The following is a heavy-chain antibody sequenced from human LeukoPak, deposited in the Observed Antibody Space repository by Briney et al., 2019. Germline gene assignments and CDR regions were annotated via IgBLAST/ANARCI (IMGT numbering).Heavy chain of an antibody. D-gene: IGHD3-10*01. CDR1: GYTLTELS. CDR2: VDPEDGET. CDR3: ATDTMVRGVIDYYMDV. J-gene: IGHJ6*03. V-gene: IGHV1-24*01. Sequence: ASVKVSCKVSGYTLTELSMHWVRQAPGKGLVWMGGVDPEDGETIYAQKFQGRVTMTEDTSTDTAYMELSSLRSEDTAVYYCATDTMVRGVIDYYMDVWGEGTTVTVSS.